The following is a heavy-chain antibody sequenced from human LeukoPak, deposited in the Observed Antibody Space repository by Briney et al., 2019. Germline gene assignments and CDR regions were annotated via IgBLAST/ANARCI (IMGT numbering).Heavy chain of an antibody. Sequence: ASVKVSCKASGYTFTGYYMHWVRQAPGQGLEWMGWINPNSGGTNYAQKFQGWVTMTRDTSISTAYMELSRLRSDDTAVYYCARGGYSSGWYLSYFDYWGQGTLVTVSS. D-gene: IGHD6-19*01. J-gene: IGHJ4*02. CDR3: ARGGYSSGWYLSYFDY. V-gene: IGHV1-2*04. CDR2: INPNSGGT. CDR1: GYTFTGYY.